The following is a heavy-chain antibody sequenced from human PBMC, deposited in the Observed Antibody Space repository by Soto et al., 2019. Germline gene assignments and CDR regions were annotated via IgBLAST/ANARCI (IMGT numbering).Heavy chain of an antibody. CDR3: ARPRYGDLQSDVFDI. CDR2: IYYSGST. D-gene: IGHD4-17*01. V-gene: IGHV4-39*01. J-gene: IGHJ3*02. CDR1: GGSISSSSYY. Sequence: QLQLQESGPGLVKPSETLSLTCTVSGGSISSSSYYWGWIRQPPGKGLEWIGSIYYSGSTYYNPSLKSRVTISVDTSKNQFSLKLSSVTAADTAVYYCARPRYGDLQSDVFDIWGQGTMVTVSS.